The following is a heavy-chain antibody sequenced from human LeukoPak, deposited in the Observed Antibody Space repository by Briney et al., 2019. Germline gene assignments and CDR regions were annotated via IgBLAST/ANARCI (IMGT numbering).Heavy chain of an antibody. CDR3: ATAVGGYCTNGVCYRYDY. D-gene: IGHD2-8*01. CDR2: FDPEDGET. V-gene: IGHV1-24*01. J-gene: IGHJ4*02. Sequence: GASVTVSCKVSGYTLTELSMHWVRQAPGKGLEWMGGFDPEDGETIYAQKFQGRVTMTEDTSTDTAYMELSSLRSEDTAVYYCATAVGGYCTNGVCYRYDYWGQGTLVTVSS. CDR1: GYTLTELS.